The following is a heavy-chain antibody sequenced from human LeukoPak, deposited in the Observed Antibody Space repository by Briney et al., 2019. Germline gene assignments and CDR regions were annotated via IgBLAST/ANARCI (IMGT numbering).Heavy chain of an antibody. Sequence: SETLSLTCTVSGCSISSYYWSWIRQPPGKGLEWIGYIYYSGSTNYNPSLKSRVTISVDTSKNQFSLKLSSVTAADTAVYYCARDGAAHFDYWGQGTLVTVSS. V-gene: IGHV4-59*01. J-gene: IGHJ4*02. D-gene: IGHD6-13*01. CDR1: GCSISSYY. CDR3: ARDGAAHFDY. CDR2: IYYSGST.